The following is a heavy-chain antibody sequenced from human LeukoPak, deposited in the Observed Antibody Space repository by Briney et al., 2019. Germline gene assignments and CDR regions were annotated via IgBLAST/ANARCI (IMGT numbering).Heavy chain of an antibody. Sequence: GGSLRLSCAASGFTFSSYEMNWVRQAPGKGLEWVSYISSSGSTIYYADSVKGRFTISRDNAKNSLYLQMNSLRVDDTAVYYCARAPVLGGGENFDSWGQGTLVTVSS. CDR2: ISSSGSTI. CDR1: GFTFSSYE. J-gene: IGHJ4*02. V-gene: IGHV3-48*03. CDR3: ARAPVLGGGENFDS. D-gene: IGHD2-8*02.